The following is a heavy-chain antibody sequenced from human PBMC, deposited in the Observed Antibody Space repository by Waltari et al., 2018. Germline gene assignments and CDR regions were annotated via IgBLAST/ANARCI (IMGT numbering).Heavy chain of an antibody. CDR2: VNPNSGKA. CDR3: ATALGDSSSASRPFDF. V-gene: IGHV1-8*01. D-gene: IGHD6-19*01. Sequence: QEHLVQSGAEVKKPGASLKVSCNAYGYNFPTHAINWVRQPTGQGREWMGWVNPNSGKAVFAQNFQGRVSMTRDPSIATAYLEVSDLRSDDTAVFYCATALGDSSSASRPFDFWGQGTMITVSS. CDR1: GYNFPTHA. J-gene: IGHJ3*01.